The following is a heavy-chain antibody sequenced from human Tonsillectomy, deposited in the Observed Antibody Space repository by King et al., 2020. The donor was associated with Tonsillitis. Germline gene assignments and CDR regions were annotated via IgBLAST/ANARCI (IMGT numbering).Heavy chain of an antibody. CDR2: ISGICSSI. CDR1: GFTFSSYG. J-gene: IGHJ4*02. V-gene: IGHV3-48*01. Sequence: VQLVESGGGLGQPGGSLRLSCAASGFTFSSYGMNWVRQAPGKGLEWVSYISGICSSIYYADSMKGRFTISRDNAKNSLYLQMNSLRAEDTAVYYCARDRGLNGYWGQGTLVTVSS. CDR3: ARDRGLNGY. D-gene: IGHD3-16*01.